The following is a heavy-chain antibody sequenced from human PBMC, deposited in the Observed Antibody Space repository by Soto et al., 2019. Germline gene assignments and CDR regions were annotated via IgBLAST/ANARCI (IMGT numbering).Heavy chain of an antibody. CDR1: GFTFSSYS. Sequence: PGGSLRLSCAASGFTFSSYSMNWVRQAPGKGLEWVSSISSSSSYIYYADSVKGRFTISRDNSKNTLYLQMNSLRAEDTAVYYCAKDQMIFDYDILTAKGGYYYYGMDVWGQGTTVTVSS. CDR3: AKDQMIFDYDILTAKGGYYYYGMDV. D-gene: IGHD3-9*01. J-gene: IGHJ6*02. V-gene: IGHV3-21*01. CDR2: ISSSSSYI.